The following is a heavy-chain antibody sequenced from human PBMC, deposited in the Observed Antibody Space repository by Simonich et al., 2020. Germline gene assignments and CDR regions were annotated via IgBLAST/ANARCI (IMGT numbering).Heavy chain of an antibody. CDR3: ARDAAGDY. CDR2: ISSSSSYI. D-gene: IGHD6-13*01. CDR1: GFTFSSYR. J-gene: IGHJ4*02. V-gene: IGHV3-21*01. Sequence: EVQLVESGGGLVKPGGSLRLSCSASGFTFSSYRMNWVRQAPGKGLEWVPSISSSSSYINYADSVKGRFTISRDNAKNSLYLQMNSLRAEDTAVYYCARDAAGDYWGQGTLVTVSS.